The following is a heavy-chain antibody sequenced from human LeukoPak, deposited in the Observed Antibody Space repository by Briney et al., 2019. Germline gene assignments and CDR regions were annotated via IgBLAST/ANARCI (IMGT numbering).Heavy chain of an antibody. D-gene: IGHD5-24*01. CDR2: ISYDGSNK. V-gene: IGHV3-30*04. CDR1: GFTFSSYA. CDR3: AKERRDGYNLGVVY. Sequence: PGGSLRLSCAASGFTFSSYAMHWVRQAPGKGLEWVAVISYDGSNKYYADSVKGRFTISRDNSKSTLYLQMNSLRAEDTAVYYCAKERRDGYNLGVVYWGQGTLVTVSS. J-gene: IGHJ4*02.